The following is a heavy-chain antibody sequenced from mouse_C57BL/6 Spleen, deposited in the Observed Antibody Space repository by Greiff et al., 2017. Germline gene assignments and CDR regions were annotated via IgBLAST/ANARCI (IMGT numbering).Heavy chain of an antibody. D-gene: IGHD2-3*01. J-gene: IGHJ2*01. CDR1: GYAFSSSW. CDR3: ARDFDGYYVDY. V-gene: IGHV1-82*01. Sequence: VQLVESGPELVKPGASVKISCKASGYAFSSSWMNWVKQRPGKGLEWIGRIYPGGGDTNYNGKFKGKATLTADKSSSTAYMQLSSLTSEDAAVYFCARDFDGYYVDYWGQGTTLTVSS. CDR2: IYPGGGDT.